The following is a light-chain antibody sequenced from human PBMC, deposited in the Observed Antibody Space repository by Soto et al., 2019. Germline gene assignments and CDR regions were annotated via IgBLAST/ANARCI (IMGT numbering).Light chain of an antibody. CDR2: DVS. CDR3: QQFNTYPLT. CDR1: LDIRGA. V-gene: IGKV1-13*02. J-gene: IGKJ5*01. Sequence: AIQLTQSPSSLSASVGDRVTITCRASLDIRGALAWYEQKPGNAPKLLIFDVSTLQSGVPSRFSGSGSGTDFTLTISSLQPEDFGTYYCQQFNTYPLTFGQGTRLEIK.